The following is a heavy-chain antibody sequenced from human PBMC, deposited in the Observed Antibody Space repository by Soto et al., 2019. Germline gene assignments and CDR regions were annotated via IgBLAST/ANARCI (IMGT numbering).Heavy chain of an antibody. D-gene: IGHD2-8*01. J-gene: IGHJ3*02. CDR2: LVGSGGDK. CDR1: GFSFSAYA. V-gene: IGHV3-23*01. CDR3: AKDLIANNGVLEAFDM. Sequence: GGSLRLSCAASGFSFSAYAMNWVRQAPGKGLQWVSGLVGSGGDKNYADSVRGRFTVSRDNSKNTLYLQMNNLRDEDTAVYYCAKDLIANNGVLEAFDMWGRETKVTVSS.